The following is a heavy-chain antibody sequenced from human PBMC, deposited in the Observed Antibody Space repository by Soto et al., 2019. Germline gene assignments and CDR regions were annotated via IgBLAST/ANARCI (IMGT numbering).Heavy chain of an antibody. Sequence: PSETLSLTCAVYGGSFSSTRWWSWVRLSPGKGLEWIGEIYHLGRTNYNPSLKSRVTLSIDKSNNQFSLTLTSVTAADTAVYFCARTGKFYYYDTTGLPFDPWGPGILVTVSS. J-gene: IGHJ5*02. D-gene: IGHD3-22*01. CDR2: IYHLGRT. V-gene: IGHV4-4*02. CDR1: GGSFSSTRW. CDR3: ARTGKFYYYDTTGLPFDP.